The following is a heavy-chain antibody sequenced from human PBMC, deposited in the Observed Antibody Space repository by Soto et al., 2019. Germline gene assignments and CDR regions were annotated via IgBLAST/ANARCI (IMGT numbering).Heavy chain of an antibody. V-gene: IGHV4-34*01. CDR3: ARGGYSGYEIRYYFDY. Sequence: SETLSLTCAVYGGSFSGYYWSWIRQPPGKGLEWIGEINHSGSTNYNPSLKSRVTISVDTSKNQFSLKLSSVTAADTAVYYCARGGYSGYEIRYYFDYWGQGTLVTVSS. CDR1: GGSFSGYY. J-gene: IGHJ4*02. CDR2: INHSGST. D-gene: IGHD5-12*01.